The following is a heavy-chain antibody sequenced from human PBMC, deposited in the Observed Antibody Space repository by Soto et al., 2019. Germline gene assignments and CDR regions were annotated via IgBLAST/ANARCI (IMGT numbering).Heavy chain of an antibody. CDR3: ARKKAVAGTIFVY. J-gene: IGHJ4*02. V-gene: IGHV3-74*01. CDR2: IQSDGSST. D-gene: IGHD6-19*01. Sequence: GSLRLSCAVSGFSLSSYWMHLVRQAPGKGLVWDSRIQSDGSSTNYADSVKGRFTISRDNAKNTLYLQMDSLRVEDTAVYNCARKKAVAGTIFVYGGQGPLVTV. CDR1: GFSLSSYW.